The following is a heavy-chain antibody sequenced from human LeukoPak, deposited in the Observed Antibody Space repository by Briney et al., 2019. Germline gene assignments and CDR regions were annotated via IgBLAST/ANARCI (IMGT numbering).Heavy chain of an antibody. CDR2: IIPILGIA. J-gene: IGHJ6*02. Sequence: SVKVSCKASGGTFSSYAISWVRQAPGQGLEWMGRIIPILGIANYAQKFQGRVTITADKSTSTAYMELSSLRSEDTAVYYCASPSAVVDYYYGMDVWGQGTTVTVSS. V-gene: IGHV1-69*04. D-gene: IGHD6-19*01. CDR3: ASPSAVVDYYYGMDV. CDR1: GGTFSSYA.